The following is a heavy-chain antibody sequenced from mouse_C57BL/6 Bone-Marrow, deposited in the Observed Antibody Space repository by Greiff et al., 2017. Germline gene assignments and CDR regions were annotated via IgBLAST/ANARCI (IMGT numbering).Heavy chain of an antibody. J-gene: IGHJ3*01. CDR3: ARHPVHYYGSSWFAY. CDR1: GFTFSSYG. CDR2: ISSGGSYT. V-gene: IGHV5-6*01. Sequence: EVQGVESGGDLVKPGGSLKLSCAASGFTFSSYGMSWVRQTPDKRLEWVATISSGGSYTYYPDSVKGRFTISRDNAKNTLYLQMSSLKSEDTAMYYCARHPVHYYGSSWFAYWGQGTLVTVSA. D-gene: IGHD1-1*01.